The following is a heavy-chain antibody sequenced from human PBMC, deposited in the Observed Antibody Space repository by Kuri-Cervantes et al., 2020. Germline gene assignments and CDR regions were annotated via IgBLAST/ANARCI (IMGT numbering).Heavy chain of an antibody. CDR2: INPNSGGT. Sequence: ASVKVSCKASGYTFTSYGISWVRQAPGQGLEWMGWINPNSGGTNYAQKFQGRVTMTRDTSISTAYMELSRLRSDDTAVYYCASPLIAVAGSGFDYWGQGTLVTVSS. CDR3: ASPLIAVAGSGFDY. V-gene: IGHV1-2*02. CDR1: GYTFTSYG. J-gene: IGHJ4*02. D-gene: IGHD6-19*01.